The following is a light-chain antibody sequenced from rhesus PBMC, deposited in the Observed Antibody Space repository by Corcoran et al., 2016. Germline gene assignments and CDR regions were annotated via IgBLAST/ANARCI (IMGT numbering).Light chain of an antibody. CDR1: QSVGSS. Sequence: QVILTQSPATLSLSPGERATLSCRASQSVGSSLAWYQQKPGQAPRLLIYGASSRATGIPDRVRGMWSGTEFTLPISSLEPEDFAVYYCQKYSSSPPYSFGQGTKVEIK. J-gene: IGKJ2*01. CDR2: GAS. V-gene: IGKV3-53*01. CDR3: QKYSSSPPYS.